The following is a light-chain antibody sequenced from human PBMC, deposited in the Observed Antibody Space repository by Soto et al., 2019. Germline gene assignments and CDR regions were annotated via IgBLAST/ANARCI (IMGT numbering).Light chain of an antibody. CDR1: QSISNW. CDR3: QQYKSYPVT. J-gene: IGKJ2*01. V-gene: IGKV1-5*03. Sequence: DIQMTQSPSTLSASVGDRVTITCRASQSISNWLAWYQQKPGKAPNLLIYKASSLESGVPSRFGGSGSGTEFTLTISSLQPDDFATYYCQQYKSYPVTFGQGTKLEIK. CDR2: KAS.